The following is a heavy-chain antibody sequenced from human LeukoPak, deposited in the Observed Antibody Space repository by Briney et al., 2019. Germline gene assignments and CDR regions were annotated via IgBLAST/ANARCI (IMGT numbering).Heavy chain of an antibody. D-gene: IGHD2-2*01. CDR2: ISAYNGNT. V-gene: IGHV1-18*01. J-gene: IGHJ5*02. Sequence: ASVTVSCKASGYTFTSYGISWVRQAPGQGLEWMGWISAYNGNTNYAQKLQGRVTITTDTSTSTAYMELRSLRSDDTAVYYCARLGYCSSTSCYNWFDPWGEGTLVTVSS. CDR1: GYTFTSYG. CDR3: ARLGYCSSTSCYNWFDP.